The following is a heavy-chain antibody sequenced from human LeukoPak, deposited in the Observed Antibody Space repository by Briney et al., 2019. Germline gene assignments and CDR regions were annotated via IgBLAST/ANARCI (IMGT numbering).Heavy chain of an antibody. Sequence: SETLSLTCTVSGGSISSYYWTWIRQPAGNGLEWIGRIYSSGSTNYNPSLKSRVTMSVDTSKNQFSLKLSSVTAADTAVYYCARGIDVYNWFDPWGQGTLVTASS. CDR1: GGSISSYY. J-gene: IGHJ5*02. CDR3: ARGIDVYNWFDP. V-gene: IGHV4-4*07. CDR2: IYSSGST.